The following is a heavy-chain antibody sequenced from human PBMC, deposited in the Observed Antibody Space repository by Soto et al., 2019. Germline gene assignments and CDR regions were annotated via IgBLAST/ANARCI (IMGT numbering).Heavy chain of an antibody. D-gene: IGHD3-9*01. CDR3: ARVWHDILTGYYSPHYYFDY. V-gene: IGHV4-31*03. CDR1: GGSISSGGYY. Sequence: PSETLSLTCTVSGGSISSGGYYWSWIRQHPGKGLEWIGYIYYSGSTYYNPSLKSRVTISVDTSKNQFSLKLSSVTAADTAVYYCARVWHDILTGYYSPHYYFDYWGQGTLVNVSS. J-gene: IGHJ4*02. CDR2: IYYSGST.